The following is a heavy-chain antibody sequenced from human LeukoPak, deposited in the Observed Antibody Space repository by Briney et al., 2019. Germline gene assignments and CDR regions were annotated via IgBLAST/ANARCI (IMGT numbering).Heavy chain of an antibody. CDR1: GGFISNYY. J-gene: IGHJ5*02. V-gene: IGHV4-59*01. CDR3: AGGGDGHKSPWFAP. Sequence: SSTLSLTCAVSGGFISNYYWSLIRQAPGRGLGLIGFIYYTGSTNYNPSLQSRVTISLDTSKNQFYLQLISVTAADTAVYYCAGGGDGHKSPWFAPCGQGTLVTVSS. D-gene: IGHD3-10*01. CDR2: IYYTGST.